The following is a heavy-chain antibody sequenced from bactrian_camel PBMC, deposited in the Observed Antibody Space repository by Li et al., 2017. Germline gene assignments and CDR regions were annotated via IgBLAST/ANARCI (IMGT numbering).Heavy chain of an antibody. V-gene: IGHV3S55*01. D-gene: IGHD7*01. J-gene: IGHJ6*01. CDR1: GYTNC. Sequence: HVQLVESGGGSVQAGGSLRLSCTASGYTNCMAWFRQTPGKEREGVAVIRTDGSTQYADSMKDRFTISNDRAKNTLYLEMNSLNPEDTATYYCACSGWWAGCRVRTDFSYWGQGTQVTVS. CDR3: ACSGWWAGCRVRTDFSY. CDR2: IRTDGST.